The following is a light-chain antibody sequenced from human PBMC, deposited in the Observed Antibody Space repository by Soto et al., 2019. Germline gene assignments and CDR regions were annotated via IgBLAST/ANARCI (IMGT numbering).Light chain of an antibody. CDR1: QRISNS. CDR2: SAS. Sequence: DIQMTQSPSSLSASVGDRVTVTCRASQRISNSLNWYQQKPGQAPKLLIYSASSLHSGVPPRFSGSGSGTDFMLPISSLQREDFATYLGPQSYRAPLTFGGGTKVEI. J-gene: IGKJ4*01. V-gene: IGKV1-39*01. CDR3: PQSYRAPLT.